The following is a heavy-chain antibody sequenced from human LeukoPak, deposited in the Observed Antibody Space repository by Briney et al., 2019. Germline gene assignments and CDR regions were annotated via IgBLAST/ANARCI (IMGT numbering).Heavy chain of an antibody. J-gene: IGHJ4*02. CDR3: TTAAYYGSGSYSD. V-gene: IGHV3-15*01. Sequence: GGSRRVSCEASGLTCSNAWLSWVRQAPGKGLEWVGRIKSKTDGGTTDYAAPVKGRFTISRDDSKNTLYLQMNSLKTEDTAVYYCTTAAYYGSGSYSDWGQGTLVTVSS. D-gene: IGHD3-10*01. CDR1: GLTCSNAW. CDR2: IKSKTDGGTT.